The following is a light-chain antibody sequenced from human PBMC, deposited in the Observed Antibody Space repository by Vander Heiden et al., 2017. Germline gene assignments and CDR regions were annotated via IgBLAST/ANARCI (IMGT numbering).Light chain of an antibody. CDR2: GAS. Sequence: EIVFTQSPGTLSLSPGERATLSCRASQSVSSSYLAWYQQKPGQAPRLLIYGASSRATGIPDRFSGSGSGTDFTLTISRLEPEDFAVYYCQQYGSSPMYTFGQGTKLKIK. CDR3: QQYGSSPMYT. CDR1: QSVSSSY. V-gene: IGKV3-20*01. J-gene: IGKJ2*01.